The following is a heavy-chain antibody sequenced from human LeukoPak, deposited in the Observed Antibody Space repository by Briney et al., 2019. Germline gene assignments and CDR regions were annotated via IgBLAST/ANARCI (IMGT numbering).Heavy chain of an antibody. CDR2: IIPIFGTA. CDR3: AVVRGVINVGSMDY. Sequence: SVKVSCKASGGTFSSYAISWVRQAPGQGLEWMGGIIPIFGTANYAQKFQGRVTITTDESTSTAYMELSSLRSEDTAVYYCAVVRGVINVGSMDYWGQGTLVTVSS. CDR1: GGTFSSYA. V-gene: IGHV1-69*05. D-gene: IGHD3-10*01. J-gene: IGHJ4*02.